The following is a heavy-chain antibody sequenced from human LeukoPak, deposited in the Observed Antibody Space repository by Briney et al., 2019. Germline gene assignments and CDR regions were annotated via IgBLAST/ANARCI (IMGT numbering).Heavy chain of an antibody. CDR3: ARVRGEYSSSRFDP. J-gene: IGHJ5*02. CDR2: ISAYNGNT. Sequence: GASVKVSCKASGYTFTSYGISWVRQAPGQGLERMGWISAYNGNTNYAQKLQGRVTMTTDTSTSTAYMELRSLRSDDTAVYYCARVRGEYSSSRFDPWGQGTLVTVSS. D-gene: IGHD6-13*01. V-gene: IGHV1-18*01. CDR1: GYTFTSYG.